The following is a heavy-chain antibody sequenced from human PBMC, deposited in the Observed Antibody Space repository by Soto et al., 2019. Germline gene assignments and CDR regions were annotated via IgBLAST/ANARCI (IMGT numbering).Heavy chain of an antibody. CDR2: IYSSEII. CDR1: GVSISSFY. V-gene: IGHV4-4*07. J-gene: IGHJ4*02. D-gene: IGHD5-18*01. CDR3: ATVSYVGGTDY. Sequence: SETLSLTCTVSGVSISSFYWSWIRQPAGKGLEWTGRIYSSEIINYNPSLKSRVTMSLDTSKNQFSLKLSSVTAADTAVYFCATVSYVGGTDYWAREPWSPSPQ.